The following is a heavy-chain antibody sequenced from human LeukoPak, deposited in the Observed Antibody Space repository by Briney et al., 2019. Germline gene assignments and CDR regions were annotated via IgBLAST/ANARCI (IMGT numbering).Heavy chain of an antibody. CDR2: IGGSGDSI. V-gene: IGHV3-21*01. Sequence: GGSLRLSCAASGFTFSDYTMDWVRQAPGKGLVWVSSIGGSGDSIYYADSVKGRFTISRDNAKNSLDLQMNSLRAEDTAVYYCARDRNWNYDYWGQGTLVTVSS. CDR3: ARDRNWNYDY. J-gene: IGHJ4*02. CDR1: GFTFSDYT. D-gene: IGHD1-7*01.